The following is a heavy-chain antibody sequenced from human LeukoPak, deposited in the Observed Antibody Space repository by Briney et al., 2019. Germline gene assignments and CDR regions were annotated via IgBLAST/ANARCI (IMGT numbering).Heavy chain of an antibody. V-gene: IGHV4-39*01. CDR1: RVSISTSTHY. CDR2: MFYRGST. CDR3: VRQGGWGGAASLIEF. J-gene: IGHJ4*02. Sequence: PSETLSLTCTVSRVSISTSTHYWAWIRQPPGKGLEWIGSMFYRGSTYYNASLKSGVTLSVDTSRNQFSLKLSSVTPSDTAMYYCVRQGGWGGAASLIEFWGQGTLVTVSS. D-gene: IGHD2-15*01.